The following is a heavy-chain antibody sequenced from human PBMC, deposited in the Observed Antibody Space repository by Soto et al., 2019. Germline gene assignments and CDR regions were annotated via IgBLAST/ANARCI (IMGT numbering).Heavy chain of an antibody. CDR2: ISYDGSNK. Sequence: QVQLVESGGGVVQPGRSPRLSCAASGFTFSSYGMHWVRQAPGKGLEWVAVISYDGSNKYYADSVKGRFTISRDNSKNTLYLQMNSLRAEDTAVYYCAKALGIAVAGTQTWGQGTLVTVSS. CDR1: GFTFSSYG. CDR3: AKALGIAVAGTQT. D-gene: IGHD6-19*01. J-gene: IGHJ5*02. V-gene: IGHV3-30*18.